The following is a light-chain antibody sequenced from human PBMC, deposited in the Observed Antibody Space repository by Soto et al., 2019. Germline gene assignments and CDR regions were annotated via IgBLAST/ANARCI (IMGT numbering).Light chain of an antibody. V-gene: IGKV3-15*01. J-gene: IGKJ4*01. CDR3: QQYNNWPLT. CDR2: GAS. CDR1: QSVSSN. Sequence: EIVMTQSPATLSVSPGERATLSCRASQSVSSNLAWYQQKPGQTPRLLIYGASTRATGIPARFSGSGSGKEFTITIRSLRSEDFAVYYCQQYNNWPLTFGGGTKVEIK.